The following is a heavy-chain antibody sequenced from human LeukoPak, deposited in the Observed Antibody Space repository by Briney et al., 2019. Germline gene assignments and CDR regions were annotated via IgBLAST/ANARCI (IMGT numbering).Heavy chain of an antibody. CDR3: ARDEGYTYGNFHYYYMDV. V-gene: IGHV3-21*01. J-gene: IGHJ6*03. D-gene: IGHD5-18*01. CDR1: GFTFSSYS. CDR2: ISSSSSYI. Sequence: GGSLRLSCAASGFTFSSYSMNWVRQAPGKGLEWVSSISSSSSYIYYADSVKGRFTISRDNAKNSLYLQMNSLRAEDTAVYYCARDEGYTYGNFHYYYMDVWGKGTTVTVSS.